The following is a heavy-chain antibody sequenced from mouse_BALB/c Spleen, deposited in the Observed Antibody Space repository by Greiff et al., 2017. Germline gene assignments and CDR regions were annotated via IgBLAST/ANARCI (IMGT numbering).Heavy chain of an antibody. V-gene: IGHV1-82*01. CDR2: IYPGDGDT. CDR3: ARWLHTMDY. CDR1: GYAFSSSW. Sequence: VQLQQSGPELVKPGASVKISCKASGYAFSSSWMNWVKQRPGQGLEWIGRIYPGDGDTNYNGKFKGKATLTADKSSSTAYMQLSSLTSVDSAVYFCARWLHTMDYWGQGTSVTVSS. J-gene: IGHJ4*01. D-gene: IGHD2-2*01.